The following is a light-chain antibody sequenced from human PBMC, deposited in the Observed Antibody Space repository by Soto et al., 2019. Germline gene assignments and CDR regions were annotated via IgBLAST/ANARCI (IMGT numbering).Light chain of an antibody. Sequence: QSVLTQPPSVSGAPGQRVTISCTGSSSNIGAGYDVHWYQQLPGTAPKLLIYGNSNRPSGVPDRFSGSKSGTSASLAITGLQAEYEADYYCQSYDSSREVFGGGTKLTVL. J-gene: IGLJ2*01. V-gene: IGLV1-40*01. CDR3: QSYDSSREV. CDR2: GNS. CDR1: SSNIGAGYD.